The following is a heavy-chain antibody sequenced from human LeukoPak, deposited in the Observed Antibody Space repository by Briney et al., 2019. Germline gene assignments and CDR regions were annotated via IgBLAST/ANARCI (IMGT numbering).Heavy chain of an antibody. Sequence: GASVKVSCKASGYTFTSYDINWVRQATGQGLAWMGWINPYNGNTNYAQNLQGRVTMTTDTSTSTAYMELRSLRSDDTAVYYCARRGLTNEDTYCNSTGCYIASGDWFDPWGQGTLVTVSS. CDR2: INPYNGNT. CDR1: GYTFTSYD. J-gene: IGHJ5*02. D-gene: IGHD2-2*02. CDR3: ARRGLTNEDTYCNSTGCYIASGDWFDP. V-gene: IGHV1-18*01.